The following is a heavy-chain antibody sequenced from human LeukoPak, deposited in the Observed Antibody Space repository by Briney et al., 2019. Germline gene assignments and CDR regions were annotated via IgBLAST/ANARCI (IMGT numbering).Heavy chain of an antibody. D-gene: IGHD6-19*01. V-gene: IGHV3-23*01. J-gene: IGHJ5*02. Sequence: GSLRLSCAASGFTFSSYAMTWVRQAPGKGLEWVSSIDASGGSTYYADSVKGRFTISRDNSKNTFYLQMNTLRADDTAVYYCAKGSGSGWYGWFAPWGQGTLVTVSS. CDR2: IDASGGST. CDR3: AKGSGSGWYGWFAP. CDR1: GFTFSSYA.